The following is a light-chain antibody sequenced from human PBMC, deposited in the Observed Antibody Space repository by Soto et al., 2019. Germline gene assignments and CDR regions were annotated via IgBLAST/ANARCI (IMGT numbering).Light chain of an antibody. V-gene: IGKV2D-29*01. CDR1: QSLLYSDGRTY. Sequence: DVVLTQTPRSLSVTPGQPASISCKSSQSLLYSDGRTYVYWYLQKPGQPPQLLIHEVSNRFSGVATRFSGSGSGTDFSRRIRRVEAEDVGVYYCMQSIPLPITFGGGTNGEIK. CDR3: MQSIPLPIT. J-gene: IGKJ4*01. CDR2: EVS.